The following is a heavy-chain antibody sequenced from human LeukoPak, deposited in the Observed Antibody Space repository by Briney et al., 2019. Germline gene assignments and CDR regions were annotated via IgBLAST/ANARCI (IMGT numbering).Heavy chain of an antibody. CDR2: INHSGST. V-gene: IGHV4-34*01. Sequence: PSETLSLTCAVYGGSFSGYYWSWIRQPPGKGLEWIGEINHSGSTNYNPSLKSRVTTSVDTSKNQFSLKLSSVTAADTAVYYCARGPLYYGSGSYYSPALHSYYYYYGMDVWGQGTTVTVSS. D-gene: IGHD3-10*01. J-gene: IGHJ6*02. CDR3: ARGPLYYGSGSYYSPALHSYYYYYGMDV. CDR1: GGSFSGYY.